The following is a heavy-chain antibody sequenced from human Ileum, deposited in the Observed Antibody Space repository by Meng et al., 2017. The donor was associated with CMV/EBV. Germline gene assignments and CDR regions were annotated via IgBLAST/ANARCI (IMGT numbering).Heavy chain of an antibody. CDR2: IGETGNID. J-gene: IGHJ6*02. CDR3: AKEAGTGSSMDV. V-gene: IGHV3-30*02. CDR1: GFTFSSYG. D-gene: IGHD3-10*01. Sequence: GGSLRLSCVASGFTFSSYGMHWVRQAPGKGLEWMAFIGETGNIDYYPDSVKGRFTITRHNSKNTMFLQMNRLRAEDTAVYYCAKEAGTGSSMDVWGQGTTVTVSS.